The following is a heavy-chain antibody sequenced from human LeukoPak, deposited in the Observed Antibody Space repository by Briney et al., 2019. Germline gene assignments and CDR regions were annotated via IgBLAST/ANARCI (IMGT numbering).Heavy chain of an antibody. Sequence: SETLSLTCTVSGGSISSSSYYWGWIRQPPGKGLEWIGYIYYSGSTNYNPSLKSRVTISVDTSKNQFSLKLSSVTAADTAVYYCARATRYQLLYSAFDIWGQGTMVTVSS. V-gene: IGHV4-61*05. D-gene: IGHD2-2*02. CDR2: IYYSGST. CDR3: ARATRYQLLYSAFDI. J-gene: IGHJ3*02. CDR1: GGSISSSSYY.